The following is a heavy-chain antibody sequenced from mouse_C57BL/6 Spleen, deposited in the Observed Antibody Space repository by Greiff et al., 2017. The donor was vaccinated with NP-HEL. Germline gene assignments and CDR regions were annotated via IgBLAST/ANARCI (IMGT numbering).Heavy chain of an antibody. D-gene: IGHD2-4*01. Sequence: QVQLQQPGAELVMPGASVKLSCKASGYTFTSYWMHWVKQRPGQGLEWIGEIDPSDSYTNYNQKFKGKSTLTVDKSSSTAYMQLSSLTSEDSAVYYCARRGYDYNYYAMDYWGQGTSVTVSS. V-gene: IGHV1-69*01. CDR3: ARRGYDYNYYAMDY. CDR2: IDPSDSYT. J-gene: IGHJ4*01. CDR1: GYTFTSYW.